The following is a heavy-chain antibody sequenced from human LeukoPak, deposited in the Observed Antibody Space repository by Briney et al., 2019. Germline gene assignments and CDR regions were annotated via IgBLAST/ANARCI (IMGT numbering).Heavy chain of an antibody. D-gene: IGHD3-9*01. CDR2: VSAYNGNT. Sequence: ASVTVSCTASGYTFTSYGISWVRQAPGQGLEWMGWVSAYNGNTNYEQKLQGRVTMTTDKSTSTAYMELRSLRSDDTAVYYCARDLEIDYDILTGYYEPSSYYYGMDVWGQGTTVTVSS. CDR1: GYTFTSYG. V-gene: IGHV1-18*01. J-gene: IGHJ6*02. CDR3: ARDLEIDYDILTGYYEPSSYYYGMDV.